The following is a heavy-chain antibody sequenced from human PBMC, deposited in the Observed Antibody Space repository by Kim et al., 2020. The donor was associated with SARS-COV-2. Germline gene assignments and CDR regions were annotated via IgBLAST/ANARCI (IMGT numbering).Heavy chain of an antibody. J-gene: IGHJ6*02. D-gene: IGHD2-2*01. CDR2: FDPEDGET. CDR1: GYTLTELS. Sequence: ASVKVSCKVSGYTLTELSMHWVRQAPGKGLEWMGGFDPEDGETIYAQKFQGRVTMTEDTSTDTAYMELSSLRSEDTAVYYCATQYCSSTSCLPENYGMDVWGQGTTVTVSS. V-gene: IGHV1-24*01. CDR3: ATQYCSSTSCLPENYGMDV.